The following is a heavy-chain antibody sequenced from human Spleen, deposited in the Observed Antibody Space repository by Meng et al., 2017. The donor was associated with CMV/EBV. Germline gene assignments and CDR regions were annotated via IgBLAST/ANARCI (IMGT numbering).Heavy chain of an antibody. Sequence: SFSGYYWSGNRQPPGQGLEWIGEINHSGSTNYNPSLKSRVTISVDTSKNQFSLKLSSVTAADTAVYYCARKRGYYYGSGSHPTFDYWGQGTLVTVSS. CDR3: ARKRGYYYGSGSHPTFDY. D-gene: IGHD3-10*01. V-gene: IGHV4-34*01. CDR2: INHSGST. J-gene: IGHJ4*02. CDR1: SFSGYY.